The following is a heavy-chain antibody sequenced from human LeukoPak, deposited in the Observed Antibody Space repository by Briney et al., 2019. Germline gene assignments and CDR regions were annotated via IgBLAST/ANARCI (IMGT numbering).Heavy chain of an antibody. CDR1: GGSISSSNW. V-gene: IGHV4-4*02. J-gene: IGHJ4*02. CDR3: ARGWGNYDFWSGYYDY. Sequence: AETLSLTCAVSGGSISSSNWLSWVHQPPGEGLEWIGEIYHSGSTNYNPSLKSRVTISVDKSKNQFSLKLSSVTAADTAVYYCARGWGNYDFWSGYYDYWGQGTMVTVSS. CDR2: IYHSGST. D-gene: IGHD3-3*01.